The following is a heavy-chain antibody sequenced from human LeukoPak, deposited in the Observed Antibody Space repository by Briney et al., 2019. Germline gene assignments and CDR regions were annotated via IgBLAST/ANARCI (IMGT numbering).Heavy chain of an antibody. J-gene: IGHJ4*02. CDR1: GFTFSSYA. V-gene: IGHV3-23*01. D-gene: IGHD2-21*02. Sequence: GGSLRLSSAASGFTFSSYAMSWVRQAPGKGLEWVSAISGSGGSTYYADSVKGRFTISRDNSKDTLYLQMNSLRAEDTAVYYCAKNSPRYCGGDCPLDSWGQGTLVTVSS. CDR2: ISGSGGST. CDR3: AKNSPRYCGGDCPLDS.